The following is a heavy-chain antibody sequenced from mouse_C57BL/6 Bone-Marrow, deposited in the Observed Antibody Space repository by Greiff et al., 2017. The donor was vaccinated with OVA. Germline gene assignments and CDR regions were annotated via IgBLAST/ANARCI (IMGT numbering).Heavy chain of an antibody. CDR3: AGSGRLRNYCDY. D-gene: IGHD2-2*01. CDR1: GYTFTDYY. Sequence: VQLQQSGAELVRPGASVKLSCKASGYTFTDYYISWVKQRPGQGLEWIARIYPGSGNIYYNEKFKGKATLTAEKSSSTAYMQLSSLTSDDSAVSVCAGSGRLRNYCDYEGRGTTLTVSS. V-gene: IGHV1-76*01. J-gene: IGHJ2*01. CDR2: IYPGSGNI.